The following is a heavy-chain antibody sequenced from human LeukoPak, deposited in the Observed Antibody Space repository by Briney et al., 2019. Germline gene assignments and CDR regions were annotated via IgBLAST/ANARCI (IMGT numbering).Heavy chain of an antibody. D-gene: IGHD3-10*01. V-gene: IGHV5-51*01. CDR1: GYSFTSYW. CDR3: ARQYYYGSGSYYTPFDP. CDR2: IYPGDSDT. Sequence: GESLKISCKGSGYSFTSYWIGWVRQMPGKGLEWMGIIYPGDSDTRYSPSFQGQVTISADKSISTAYLQWGSLKASDTAMYYCARQYYYGSGSYYTPFDPWGQGTLVTVSS. J-gene: IGHJ5*02.